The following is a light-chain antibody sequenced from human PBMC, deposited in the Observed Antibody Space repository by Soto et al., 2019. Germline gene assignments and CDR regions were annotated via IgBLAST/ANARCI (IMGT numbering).Light chain of an antibody. Sequence: DIVLTQTPLSLPVSPGEPASISCKSSQSLLDSDDGNPYLDWYLQKPGPSPQLLIHTLSYRASGGPDRVRGSGAGTDFTLKISRGEAEDGGGDYCMQRVEFPSITVGQGTRLEIK. V-gene: IGKV2-40*01. J-gene: IGKJ5*01. CDR3: MQRVEFPSIT. CDR2: TLS. CDR1: QSLLDSDDGNPY.